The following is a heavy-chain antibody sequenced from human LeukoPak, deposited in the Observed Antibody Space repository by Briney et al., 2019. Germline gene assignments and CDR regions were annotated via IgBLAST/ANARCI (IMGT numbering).Heavy chain of an antibody. V-gene: IGHV4-34*01. CDR1: GGSISSYY. D-gene: IGHD6-13*01. CDR3: ARGKRGYSSSWYDY. J-gene: IGHJ4*02. Sequence: KPSETLSLTCTVSGGSISSYYWSWIRQPPGKGLEWIGEINHSGSTNYNPSLKSRVTISVDTSKNQFPLKLSSVTAADTAVYYWARGKRGYSSSWYDYWGQGTLVTVSS. CDR2: INHSGST.